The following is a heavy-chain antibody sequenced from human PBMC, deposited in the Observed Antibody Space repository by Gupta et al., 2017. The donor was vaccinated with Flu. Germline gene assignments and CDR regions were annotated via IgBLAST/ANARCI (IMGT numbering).Heavy chain of an antibody. J-gene: IGHJ4*02. V-gene: IGHV3-48*03. CDR1: GFTFSRYE. D-gene: IGHD5-18*01. Sequence: SGFTFSRYEMNWVRQAPGKGLEWISYISTSGSTINYAASVKGRFTISRDNAQNSLFLQMNTLRVEDTAVYYCANGYGLDSWGQGTLVTVSS. CDR3: ANGYGLDS. CDR2: ISTSGSTI.